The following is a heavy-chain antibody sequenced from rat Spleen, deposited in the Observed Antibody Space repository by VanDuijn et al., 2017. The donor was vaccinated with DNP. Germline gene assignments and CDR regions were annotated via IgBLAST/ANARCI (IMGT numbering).Heavy chain of an antibody. CDR2: ISYDGSDT. J-gene: IGHJ3*01. V-gene: IGHV5-7*01. CDR1: GITFSDHN. D-gene: IGHD1-12*02. Sequence: EVQLVESDGGLVRPGRSLKLSCAVSGITFSDHNMAWVRQAPKKSLEWVATISYDGSDTYYRDSMKGRFTISRDNVKSTLYLQVNSLRSEDTATYYCATVHYYDGTRFAYWGQGTLVTVSS. CDR3: ATVHYYDGTRFAY.